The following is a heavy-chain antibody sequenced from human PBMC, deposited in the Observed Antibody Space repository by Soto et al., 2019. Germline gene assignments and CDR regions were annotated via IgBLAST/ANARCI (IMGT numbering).Heavy chain of an antibody. J-gene: IGHJ4*02. Sequence: QVQLVQSGAEVKKPGSSVKVSCKASGGTFSSYAISWVRQAPGQGLEWMGGIIPIFGTANYAQKFQGRVTITADKSTSTAYMELSSLRSEDSAVYYCARAEPRVVTATPHFDYWGQGTLVTVSS. CDR3: ARAEPRVVTATPHFDY. V-gene: IGHV1-69*06. CDR2: IIPIFGTA. D-gene: IGHD2-21*02. CDR1: GGTFSSYA.